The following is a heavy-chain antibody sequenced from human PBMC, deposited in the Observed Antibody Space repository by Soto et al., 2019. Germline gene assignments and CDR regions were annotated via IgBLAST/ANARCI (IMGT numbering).Heavy chain of an antibody. CDR3: ARAAGIVVVPAATDY. Sequence: ASVKVSCKASGYTFTSYGISWVRQAPGQGLEWMGWISAYNGNTNYAQKLQGRVTMTTDTSTSTAYMELRSLRSDDTAVYYCARAAGIVVVPAATDYWGQGTLVTRLL. J-gene: IGHJ4*02. D-gene: IGHD2-2*01. CDR2: ISAYNGNT. CDR1: GYTFTSYG. V-gene: IGHV1-18*01.